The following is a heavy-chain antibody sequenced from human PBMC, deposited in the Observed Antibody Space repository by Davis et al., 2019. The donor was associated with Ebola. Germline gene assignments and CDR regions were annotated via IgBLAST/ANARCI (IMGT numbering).Heavy chain of an antibody. CDR1: GFTFSDYY. D-gene: IGHD3-9*01. Sequence: GESLKISCAASGFTFSDYYMSWIRQAPGKGLEWVSYISSSGSTIYYADSVKGRFTISRDNAKNSLYLQMNSLRDEDTAVYYCARNLPLERLVLTFVGMDVWGKGTTVTISS. V-gene: IGHV3-11*04. J-gene: IGHJ6*04. CDR3: ARNLPLERLVLTFVGMDV. CDR2: ISSSGSTI.